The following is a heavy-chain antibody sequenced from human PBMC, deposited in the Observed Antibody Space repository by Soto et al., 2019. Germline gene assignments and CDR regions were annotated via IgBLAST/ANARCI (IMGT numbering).Heavy chain of an antibody. Sequence: ASVKVSCKASGYTFTGYYMHWVRQAPGQGLEWMGWINPNSGGTNYAQKFQGWVTMTRDTSISTAYMELSRLRSDDTAVYYCAREGVAAPSSPYYGMDVWGQGTTVTVSS. CDR3: AREGVAAPSSPYYGMDV. D-gene: IGHD6-13*01. V-gene: IGHV1-2*04. CDR2: INPNSGGT. CDR1: GYTFTGYY. J-gene: IGHJ6*02.